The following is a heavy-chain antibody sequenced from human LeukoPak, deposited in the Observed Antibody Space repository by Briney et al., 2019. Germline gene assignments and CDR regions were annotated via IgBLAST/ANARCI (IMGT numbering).Heavy chain of an antibody. CDR1: GGSISSYY. Sequence: SETLSLTCTVSGGSISSYYWSWIRQPPGKGLEWSGYIYYSGSTNNNPSLKSRVTISVDTSKNQFSLKLSSVTAADTAVYYCAREGGDYGDPNYFDYWGQGTLVTVSS. D-gene: IGHD4-17*01. CDR2: IYYSGST. V-gene: IGHV4-59*01. J-gene: IGHJ4*02. CDR3: AREGGDYGDPNYFDY.